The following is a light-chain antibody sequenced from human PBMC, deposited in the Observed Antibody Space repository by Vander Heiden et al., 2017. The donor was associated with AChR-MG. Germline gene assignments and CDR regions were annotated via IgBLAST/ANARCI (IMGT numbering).Light chain of an antibody. V-gene: IGLV1-40*01. J-gene: IGLJ3*02. CDR3: QSYDSSLSGWV. Sequence: QSVLTQPPSVSGDPGQRVTFSCTGSISNIGTGYDLHSYQQFPRTAPNLLSYGNNNRASGVPGRFSGSKSGASASLAITGLQAEDEADYYCQSYDSSLSGWVFGEGTKLTVL. CDR1: ISNIGTGYD. CDR2: GNN.